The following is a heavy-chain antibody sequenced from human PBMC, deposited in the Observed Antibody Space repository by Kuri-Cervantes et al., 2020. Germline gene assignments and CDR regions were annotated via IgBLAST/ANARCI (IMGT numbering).Heavy chain of an antibody. Sequence: VSVKVSCKASGYTFTGYYMHWVRQAPGQGLEWMGGINPNSGDAHYAQKFQDRVSMTRDTSISTAYMELSRLTSDDTAMYYCARDPPLSSDVLTGYLVWGQGTLVTVSS. V-gene: IGHV1-2*02. J-gene: IGHJ4*02. CDR1: GYTFTGYY. CDR3: ARDPPLSSDVLTGYLV. CDR2: INPNSGDA. D-gene: IGHD3-9*01.